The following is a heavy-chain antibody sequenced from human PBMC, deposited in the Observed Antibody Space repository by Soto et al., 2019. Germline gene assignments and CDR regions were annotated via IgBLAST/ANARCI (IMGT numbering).Heavy chain of an antibody. J-gene: IGHJ6*02. CDR2: ISYDGSNK. V-gene: IGHV3-30*18. CDR3: AKDLSGMDV. Sequence: PGGSLRLSCAASGFTFSSYGMHWVRQAPGKGLEWVAVISYDGSNKYYADSVKGRFTISRDNSKNTLYLQMNSLRAEDTAVYYCAKDLSGMDVWGQGTTVTSP. CDR1: GFTFSSYG.